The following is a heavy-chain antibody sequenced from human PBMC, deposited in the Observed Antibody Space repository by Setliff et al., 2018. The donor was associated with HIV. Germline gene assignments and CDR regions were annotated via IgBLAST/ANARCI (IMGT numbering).Heavy chain of an antibody. CDR2: ISSSGNT. V-gene: IGHV4-30-4*08. CDR3: ARGRPEELYDFWTDYYNAFDI. CDR1: GGSIRTGDYY. J-gene: IGHJ3*02. D-gene: IGHD3-3*01. Sequence: PSETLSLTCTVSGGSIRTGDYYWNWIRQRPGKGLEWIGYISSSGNTYSNPSLKNRLIISMDTSKNQFSLKLSSVTAADTAVYYCARGRPEELYDFWTDYYNAFDIWGQGTLVTVSS.